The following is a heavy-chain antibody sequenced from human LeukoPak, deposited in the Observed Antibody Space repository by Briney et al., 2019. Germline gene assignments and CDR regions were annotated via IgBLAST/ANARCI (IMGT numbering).Heavy chain of an antibody. J-gene: IGHJ4*02. V-gene: IGHV3-53*01. CDR2: IYSGGST. CDR3: AREYCSGGSCYQDY. Sequence: GGSLRLSCAASGFAVSSNYMSWVRQAPGKGLEWVSVIYSGGSTYYADSVKGRFTNSRDNSKNTLYLQMNSLRAEDTAVYYCAREYCSGGSCYQDYWGQGTLVTVSS. CDR1: GFAVSSNY. D-gene: IGHD2-15*01.